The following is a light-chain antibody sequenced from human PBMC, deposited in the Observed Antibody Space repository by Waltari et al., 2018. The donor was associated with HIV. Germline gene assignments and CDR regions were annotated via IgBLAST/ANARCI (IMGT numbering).Light chain of an antibody. CDR2: EVN. V-gene: IGLV2-14*01. J-gene: IGLJ2*01. Sequence: QSALTQPASVSGSPGQSITISCTGSSSDVGSYDYVSWYQQHPGKAPKLMIYEVNNRPSGVSKRFSGSKSGNTASLTISGLQAEDEAEYYCSSYTSSTTLLFGGGTKVTVL. CDR3: SSYTSSTTLL. CDR1: SSDVGSYDY.